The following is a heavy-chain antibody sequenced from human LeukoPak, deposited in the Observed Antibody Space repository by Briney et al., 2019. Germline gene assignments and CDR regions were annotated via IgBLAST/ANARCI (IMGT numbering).Heavy chain of an antibody. CDR3: ARRYDVEMATIDFDY. J-gene: IGHJ4*02. CDR2: IYYSRST. Sequence: SETLSLTCTVSGGSISSSTYYWGWIRQPPGKGLEWIGSIYYSRSTYYNPSLKSRVTISVDTSKKQFSLKLSSVTAADTAVYYCARRYDVEMATIDFDYWGQGTLVTVSS. V-gene: IGHV4-39*01. D-gene: IGHD5-24*01. CDR1: GGSISSSTYY.